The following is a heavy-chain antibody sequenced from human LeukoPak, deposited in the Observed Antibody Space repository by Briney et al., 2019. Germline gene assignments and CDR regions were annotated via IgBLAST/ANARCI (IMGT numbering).Heavy chain of an antibody. D-gene: IGHD3-22*01. Sequence: PSETLSLICTVSGGSISSYYWSWIRQPPGKGLEWIGYIYYSGSTNYNPSLKSRVTISVDTSKNQFSLKLSSVTAADTAVYYCASPTYYYDSSGWDAFDIWGQGTMVTVSS. CDR2: IYYSGST. J-gene: IGHJ3*02. CDR1: GGSISSYY. V-gene: IGHV4-59*08. CDR3: ASPTYYYDSSGWDAFDI.